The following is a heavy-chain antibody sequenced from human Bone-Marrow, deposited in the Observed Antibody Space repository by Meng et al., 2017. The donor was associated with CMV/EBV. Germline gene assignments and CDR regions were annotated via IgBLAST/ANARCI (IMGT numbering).Heavy chain of an antibody. CDR1: GFTLSSYE. CDR3: ARLNYDFWSGYSDY. Sequence: GGSLRLSCAASGFTLSSYEMNWVRQAPGKGLEWVSYISSSGSTIYYADSVKGRFTISRDNAKNSLYLQMNSLRAEDTAVYYCARLNYDFWSGYSDYWGQGTLVTVSS. V-gene: IGHV3-48*03. D-gene: IGHD3-3*01. CDR2: ISSSGSTI. J-gene: IGHJ4*02.